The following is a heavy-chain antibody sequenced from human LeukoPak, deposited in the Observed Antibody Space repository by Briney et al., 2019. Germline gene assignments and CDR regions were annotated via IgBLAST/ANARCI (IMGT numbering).Heavy chain of an antibody. CDR1: GFTFSSYG. J-gene: IGHJ6*02. CDR3: ARADYYSSGTYWGSDYYYYGMDV. Sequence: GGSLRLSCAASGFTFSSYGMHWVRQAPGKGLEWVAVISYDGSNKYYADSVKGRFTISRDNSKNTLYLQMNSLRAEDSAVYYCARADYYSSGTYWGSDYYYYGMDVWGQGTTVTVSS. V-gene: IGHV3-30*03. CDR2: ISYDGSNK. D-gene: IGHD3-10*01.